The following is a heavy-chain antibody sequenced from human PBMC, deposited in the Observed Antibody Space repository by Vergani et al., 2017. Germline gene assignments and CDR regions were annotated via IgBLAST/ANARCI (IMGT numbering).Heavy chain of an antibody. CDR3: ARDLRFVLIYAFDI. Sequence: QLQLQESGPGLVKPSETLSLTCTVSGGSISSSSYYWGWIRQPPGKGLEWIGSIYYSGSPTYNPSLKCRVTISVDTSKNQFSLKLSSVTAADTAVYYCARDLRFVLIYAFDIWGQGTMVTVSS. D-gene: IGHD3-16*02. CDR2: IYYSGSP. J-gene: IGHJ3*02. CDR1: GGSISSSSYY. V-gene: IGHV4-39*07.